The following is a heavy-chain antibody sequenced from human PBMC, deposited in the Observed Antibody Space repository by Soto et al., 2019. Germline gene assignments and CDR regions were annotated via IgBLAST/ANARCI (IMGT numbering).Heavy chain of an antibody. J-gene: IGHJ4*02. D-gene: IGHD2-15*01. Sequence: PSETLSLPCTVSGGSISSGGYYWSWIRQHPGKGLEWNGYIYYSGSTYYNPSLKSRVTISVDTSKNQFSLKLSSVTAADTAVYYCALSEYCSGGSCYGGGGLDYWGQGTLVTVSS. CDR1: GGSISSGGYY. V-gene: IGHV4-31*03. CDR2: IYYSGST. CDR3: ALSEYCSGGSCYGGGGLDY.